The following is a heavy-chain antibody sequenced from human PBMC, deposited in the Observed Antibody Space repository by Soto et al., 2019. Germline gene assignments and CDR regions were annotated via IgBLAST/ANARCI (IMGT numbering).Heavy chain of an antibody. V-gene: IGHV1-18*01. CDR1: GYTFTSYG. J-gene: IGHJ6*02. CDR3: AREGPIAAAGTTPIYYYGMDV. Sequence: AXVKVSCKASGYTFTSYGIRWVRQAPGQCLELMGWISAYNGNTNYAQKLQGRVTMTTDTSTSTAYMELRSLRSDDTAVYYCAREGPIAAAGTTPIYYYGMDVWGQGTTVTVSS. D-gene: IGHD6-13*01. CDR2: ISAYNGNT.